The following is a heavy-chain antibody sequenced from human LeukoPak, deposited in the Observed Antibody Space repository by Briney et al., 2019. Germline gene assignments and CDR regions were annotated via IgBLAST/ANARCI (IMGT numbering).Heavy chain of an antibody. D-gene: IGHD5-18*01. V-gene: IGHV1-24*01. J-gene: IGHJ4*02. Sequence: GASVTVSCKVSGHTLTELSMHWVRQAPGKGLEWMGGFDPENGETIYAQKFQGRVTMTEDTSTDTVYMELSSLRSEDTAVYYCATGGSRVQLWILAGWYYFDNWGQGTLVTVSS. CDR3: ATGGSRVQLWILAGWYYFDN. CDR2: FDPENGET. CDR1: GHTLTELS.